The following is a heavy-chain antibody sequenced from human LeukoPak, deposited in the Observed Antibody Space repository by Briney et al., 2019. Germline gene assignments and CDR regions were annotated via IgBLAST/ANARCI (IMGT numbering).Heavy chain of an antibody. CDR3: ARVKRDCSGGTCYSYDY. D-gene: IGHD2-15*01. J-gene: IGHJ4*02. V-gene: IGHV3-23*01. CDR1: GFTFSDHY. Sequence: GGSLRLSCAASGFTFSDHYMDWVRQAPGKGLEWVSAISGNGDITYYADSVRGRFTISRDNSKNTLYLQMNSLRAEDTAVYYCARVKRDCSGGTCYSYDYWGQGTLVTVSS. CDR2: ISGNGDIT.